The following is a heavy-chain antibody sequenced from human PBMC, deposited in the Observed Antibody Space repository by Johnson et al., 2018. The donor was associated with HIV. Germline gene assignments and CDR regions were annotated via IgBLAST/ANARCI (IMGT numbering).Heavy chain of an antibody. Sequence: QVQLVESGGGVVQPGRSLRLSCAASGFTFSSYAMHWVRQVPGKGLEWVAVMSYDGSNKYYADSVKGRFTISRDNSKNTLYLELNSLRAEATAVYYCARDESSGWYGLGAFDIWGQGTMVTVSS. V-gene: IGHV3-30*04. CDR1: GFTFSSYA. D-gene: IGHD6-19*01. J-gene: IGHJ3*02. CDR2: MSYDGSNK. CDR3: ARDESSGWYGLGAFDI.